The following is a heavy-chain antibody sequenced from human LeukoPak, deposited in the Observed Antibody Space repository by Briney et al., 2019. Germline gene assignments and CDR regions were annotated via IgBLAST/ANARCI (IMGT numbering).Heavy chain of an antibody. Sequence: ASVKVSCKASGYTFTGYYMHWVRQAPGQGLEWMGWINPNSGGTNFAQKFQGRVTMTRVTSISTAYMELSRLRSDDTAVYYCARDSSGYHDAFDIWGQGTMVTVSS. D-gene: IGHD3-22*01. CDR3: ARDSSGYHDAFDI. CDR2: INPNSGGT. V-gene: IGHV1-2*02. CDR1: GYTFTGYY. J-gene: IGHJ3*02.